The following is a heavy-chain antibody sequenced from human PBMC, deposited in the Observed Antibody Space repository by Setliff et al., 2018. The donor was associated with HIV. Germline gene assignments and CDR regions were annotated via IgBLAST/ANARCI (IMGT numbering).Heavy chain of an antibody. Sequence: GGSLRLSCAASGFTFSSYAMNWVRQVPGRGLEWVSHITYDGNNIYYADSVKGRFTISRDNAKRSLYLQMNSLRAEDTAVYYCVRATVYLPHYWGQGTLVTVSS. CDR1: GFTFSSYA. V-gene: IGHV3-48*01. CDR3: VRATVYLPHY. CDR2: ITYDGNNI. D-gene: IGHD2-8*01. J-gene: IGHJ4*02.